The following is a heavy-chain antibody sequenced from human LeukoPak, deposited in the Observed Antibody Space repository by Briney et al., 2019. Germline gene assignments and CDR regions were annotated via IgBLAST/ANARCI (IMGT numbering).Heavy chain of an antibody. CDR2: IRYDGSSQ. CDR3: AKDRDDYSNYIDY. Sequence: PGGSLRLSCAASGFTFSTYGMHWVRQAPGKGLEWVAFIRYDGSSQDYADSVKGRFAISRDNSKNTLYLQMSSLRAEDTAVYYCAKDRDDYSNYIDYWGQGTLVTVSS. J-gene: IGHJ4*02. CDR1: GFTFSTYG. V-gene: IGHV3-30*02. D-gene: IGHD4-11*01.